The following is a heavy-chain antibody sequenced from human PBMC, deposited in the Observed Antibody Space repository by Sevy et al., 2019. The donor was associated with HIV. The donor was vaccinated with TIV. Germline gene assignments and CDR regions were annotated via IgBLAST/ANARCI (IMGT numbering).Heavy chain of an antibody. V-gene: IGHV3-7*01. CDR3: AREVGGFNWRPYYFDS. CDR1: GFTFTDYW. Sequence: GGSLRLSCAASGFTFTDYWMSWVRQTPGKGLEWVATIKQDESEKYYVDSVKGRFAISRDNGKNSVSLQMNGLRVEDTALYYCAREVGGFNWRPYYFDSWGQRTLVTDSS. J-gene: IGHJ4*02. D-gene: IGHD3-3*01. CDR2: IKQDESEK.